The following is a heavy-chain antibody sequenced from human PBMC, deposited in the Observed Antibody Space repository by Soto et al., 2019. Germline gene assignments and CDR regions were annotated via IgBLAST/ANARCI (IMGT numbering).Heavy chain of an antibody. V-gene: IGHV5-51*01. J-gene: IGHJ4*02. Sequence: GESLKISCKSSGYSFTNYWIAWVRQMPGKGLEYMGIIYPGNSDTKYSPSFEGQVTISADKSISTAYLQWSSLKASDTAMYYCARHDNYAYWGQGTLVTVSS. CDR1: GYSFTNYW. CDR3: ARHDNYAY. CDR2: IYPGNSDT. D-gene: IGHD4-4*01.